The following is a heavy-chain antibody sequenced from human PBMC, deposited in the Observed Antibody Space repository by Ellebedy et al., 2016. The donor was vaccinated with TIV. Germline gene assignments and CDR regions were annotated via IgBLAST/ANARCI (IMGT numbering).Heavy chain of an antibody. J-gene: IGHJ6*03. CDR3: AKDFGTAKEFYYYMDV. D-gene: IGHD3-10*01. CDR1: GFNFENYA. V-gene: IGHV3-9*01. CDR2: ISWNSGNI. Sequence: GGSLRLXXEASGFNFENYAMHWVRLAPGKGLEWVSGISWNSGNIGYADSVQGRFTISRDNAKKSLYLQMNSLRSGDTALYYCAKDFGTAKEFYYYMDVWGKGTTVIVSS.